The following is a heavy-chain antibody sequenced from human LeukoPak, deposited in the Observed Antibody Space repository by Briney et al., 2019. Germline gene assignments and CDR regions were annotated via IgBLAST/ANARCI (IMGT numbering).Heavy chain of an antibody. CDR1: GGSISSCDYY. CDR2: IYYSGST. V-gene: IGHV4-30-4*01. J-gene: IGHJ5*02. D-gene: IGHD2-21*02. CDR3: ARAPVVVTGLWFDP. Sequence: PSQTLSLTCTVSGGSISSCDYYWSWIRQPPGKGLEWIGYIYYSGSTYYNPSLKSRVTISVDTSKNQFSLKLSSVTAADTAVYYCARAPVVVTGLWFDPWGQGTLVTVSS.